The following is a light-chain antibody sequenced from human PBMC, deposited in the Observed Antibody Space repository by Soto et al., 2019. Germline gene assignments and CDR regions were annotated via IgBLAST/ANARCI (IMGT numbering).Light chain of an antibody. CDR2: EGN. CDR3: CSYAGGSTYV. V-gene: IGLV2-23*01. Sequence: QSALTQPASVSGSPGQSITIPCTGSISNIGTYNYVSWYQQFPGKAPKVIISEGNQRPSGVSDRFSGSKSGSTASLTISGLQVEDEADYYCCSYAGGSTYVFGTGTKLTVL. J-gene: IGLJ1*01. CDR1: ISNIGTYNY.